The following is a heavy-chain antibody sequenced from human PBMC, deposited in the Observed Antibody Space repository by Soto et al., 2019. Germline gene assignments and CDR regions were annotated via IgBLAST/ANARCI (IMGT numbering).Heavy chain of an antibody. Sequence: GESLKISCVGSGFTFHGSTMHWVRQAPGKGLEWVGRIKTKPDDGTIDYAAPVRGRFTISRDDSKNTLYLQMTSLTPDDTGVYYCTTSNLGVDFWGPGTLVTVSS. D-gene: IGHD1-1*01. CDR1: GFTFHGST. V-gene: IGHV3-15*01. J-gene: IGHJ4*02. CDR2: IKTKPDDGTI. CDR3: TTSNLGVDF.